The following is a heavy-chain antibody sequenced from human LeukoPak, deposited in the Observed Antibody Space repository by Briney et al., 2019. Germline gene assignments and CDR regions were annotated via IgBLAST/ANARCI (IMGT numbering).Heavy chain of an antibody. CDR1: GGSISSYC. CDR2: IYYSGST. J-gene: IGHJ4*02. D-gene: IGHD7-27*01. Sequence: ASETLSLTCTVSGGSISSYCWGWIRQPPGKGLEWIGYIYYSGSTNYNPSLKSRVTISVDTSKNQFSLKLSSVTAADTAVYYCAILAPTNWGFDYWGQGTLVTVSS. CDR3: AILAPTNWGFDY. V-gene: IGHV4-59*01.